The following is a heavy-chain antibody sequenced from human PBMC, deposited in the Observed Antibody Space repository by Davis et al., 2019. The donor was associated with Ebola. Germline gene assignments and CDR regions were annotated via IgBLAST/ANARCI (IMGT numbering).Heavy chain of an antibody. CDR1: GFTFDDYA. CDR3: ARSMVRGVIMDY. CDR2: ISWNSGSI. Sequence: SLKISCAASGFTFDDYAMHWVRQAPGKGLEWVSGISWNSGSIGYADSVKGRFTISRDNAKNTLYLQMNSLRAEDTAVYYCARSMVRGVIMDYWGQGTLVTVSS. D-gene: IGHD3-10*01. J-gene: IGHJ4*02. V-gene: IGHV3-9*01.